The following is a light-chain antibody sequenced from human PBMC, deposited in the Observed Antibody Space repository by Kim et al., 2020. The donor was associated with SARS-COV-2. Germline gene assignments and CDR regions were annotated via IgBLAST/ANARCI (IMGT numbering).Light chain of an antibody. V-gene: IGLV1-40*01. CDR1: SSNSGAGYD. CDR3: QSYDSSLRGV. Sequence: GQRVTLSRTGGSSNSGAGYDVHWDQQLPGTAPKLLIYGNSNRPSGVPDRFSGSKSGTSASLAITGLQAEDEADYYCQSYDSSLRGVFGGGTQLTVL. CDR2: GNS. J-gene: IGLJ3*02.